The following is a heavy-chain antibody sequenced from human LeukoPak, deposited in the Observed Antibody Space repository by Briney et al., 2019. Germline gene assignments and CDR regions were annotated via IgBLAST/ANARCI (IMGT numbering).Heavy chain of an antibody. D-gene: IGHD2-21*02. CDR3: ARDRKAIVVVTAIPRYNWFDP. CDR1: GYTFTGYY. Sequence: GASVKVSCKASGYTFTGYYMHWVRQAPGKGLEWMGWINPNSGGTNYAQKFQGRVTMTRDTSISTAYMELSRLRSDDTAVYYCARDRKAIVVVTAIPRYNWFDPWGQGTLVTVSS. J-gene: IGHJ5*02. V-gene: IGHV1-2*02. CDR2: INPNSGGT.